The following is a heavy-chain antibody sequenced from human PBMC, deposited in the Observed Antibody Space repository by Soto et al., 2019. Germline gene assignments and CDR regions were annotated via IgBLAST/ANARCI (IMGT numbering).Heavy chain of an antibody. CDR3: ARLHCDSPNGFPLDP. Sequence: SETLSLTCTVSGGSINDDTYYWGWNRQPPGKGLEWIGSIYYSGTSSYNPSLKSRVTMSLDTSKKQLPLRLRSVTAADTPVYPCARLHCDSPNGFPLDPWGQEPLVTVSS. J-gene: IGHJ5*02. CDR1: GGSINDDTYY. D-gene: IGHD3-22*01. V-gene: IGHV4-39*01. CDR2: IYYSGTS.